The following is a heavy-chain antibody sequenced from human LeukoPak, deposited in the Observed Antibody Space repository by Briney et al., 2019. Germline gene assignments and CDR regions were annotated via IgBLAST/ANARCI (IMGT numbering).Heavy chain of an antibody. J-gene: IGHJ4*02. Sequence: GGSLRLSCAASGFTFSNAWMSWVRQALGKGLEWVANIKQDGSEKYYVDSVKGRFTISRDNAKNSLYLQMNSLRAEDTAVYYCTKGGGNFDYWGQGTLVTVSS. D-gene: IGHD4-23*01. CDR1: GFTFSNAW. CDR3: TKGGGNFDY. CDR2: IKQDGSEK. V-gene: IGHV3-7*05.